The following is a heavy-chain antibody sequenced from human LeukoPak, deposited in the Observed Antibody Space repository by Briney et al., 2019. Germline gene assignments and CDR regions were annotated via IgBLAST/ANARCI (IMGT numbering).Heavy chain of an antibody. J-gene: IGHJ3*02. D-gene: IGHD4-17*01. CDR2: IYTSGST. CDR1: GGSISSGRYY. Sequence: TLSLTCTVSGGSISSGRYYWSWIRQPAGKGQEWIGRIYTSGSTNYIPSLRSRVTVSVDTSNNQFSLKLSSVTASDTAVYFCAGSTVTSFFGAFDTWGQGTMVTVSS. CDR3: AGSTVTSFFGAFDT. V-gene: IGHV4-61*02.